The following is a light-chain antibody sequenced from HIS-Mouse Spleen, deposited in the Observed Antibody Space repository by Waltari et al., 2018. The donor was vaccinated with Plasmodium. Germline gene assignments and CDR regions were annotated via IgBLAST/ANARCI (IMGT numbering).Light chain of an antibody. J-gene: IGLJ2*01. CDR1: KLGDKY. CDR3: QAWDSSTVV. V-gene: IGLV3-1*01. Sequence: SYELTQPPSVSVSPGQTASITCSGDKLGDKYACWYQQKPGQSPVLVIYQGSKRPSGIPEGFSGSNAGNTATLTIGGTQAMDEADYYCQAWDSSTVVFGGGTKLTVL. CDR2: QGS.